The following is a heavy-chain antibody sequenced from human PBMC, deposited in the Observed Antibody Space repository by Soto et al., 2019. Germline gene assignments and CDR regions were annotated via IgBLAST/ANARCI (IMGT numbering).Heavy chain of an antibody. CDR2: ISSSSSYI. J-gene: IGHJ4*02. Sequence: GGSLSLSCAASGFTFSSYSMNWVRQAPGKGLEWVSSISSSSSYIYYADSVKGRFTISRDNAKNSLYLQMNSLRAEDTAVYYCVSIAAAGTAYWGQGTLVTVSS. D-gene: IGHD6-13*01. CDR3: VSIAAAGTAY. V-gene: IGHV3-21*01. CDR1: GFTFSSYS.